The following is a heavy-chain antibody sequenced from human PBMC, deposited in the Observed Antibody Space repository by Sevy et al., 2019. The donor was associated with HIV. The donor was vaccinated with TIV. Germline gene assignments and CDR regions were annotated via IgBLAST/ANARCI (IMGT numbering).Heavy chain of an antibody. Sequence: GGSLRLSRAASGFTFSSYAMSWVRQAPGKGLEWVSAISGSGGSTYYADSVKGRFTISRDNSKNTLYLQMNSLRAEDTAVYYCAKSEGHITIFGVVISGMDVWGQGTTVTVSS. CDR2: ISGSGGST. J-gene: IGHJ6*02. D-gene: IGHD3-3*01. CDR3: AKSEGHITIFGVVISGMDV. CDR1: GFTFSSYA. V-gene: IGHV3-23*01.